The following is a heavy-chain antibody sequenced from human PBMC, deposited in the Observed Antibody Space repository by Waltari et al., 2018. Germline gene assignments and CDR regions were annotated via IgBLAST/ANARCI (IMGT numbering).Heavy chain of an antibody. CDR2: IDAGGGS. Sequence: EVQLVETGGGLIQPGGSLRLSCAVSGFIVSSNYMSWVRQAPGKGLEGVSVIDAGGGSYSADSVRGRFTISRDNSKNTLYLEMNTLRADDTAVYYCATLGAYLGAFDVWGQGTMVTVSS. J-gene: IGHJ3*01. D-gene: IGHD3-16*01. V-gene: IGHV3-53*02. CDR3: ATLGAYLGAFDV. CDR1: GFIVSSNY.